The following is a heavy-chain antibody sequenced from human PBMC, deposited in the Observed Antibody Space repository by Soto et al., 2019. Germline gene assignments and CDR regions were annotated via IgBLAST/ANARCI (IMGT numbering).Heavy chain of an antibody. CDR2: IYSGGST. CDR1: GFTVSSNY. V-gene: IGHV3-53*01. CDR3: AREFGVVRNYGMDV. J-gene: IGHJ6*02. Sequence: GGSLRLSCAASGFTVSSNYMSWVRQAPGKGLEWVSVIYSGGSTYYADSVKGRFTISRDNSKNTLYLQMNSLRAEDTAVYYCAREFGVVRNYGMDVWGQGTTVTVSS. D-gene: IGHD2-15*01.